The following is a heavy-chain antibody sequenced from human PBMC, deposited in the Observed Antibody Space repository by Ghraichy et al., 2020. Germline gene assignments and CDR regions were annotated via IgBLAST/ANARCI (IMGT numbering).Heavy chain of an antibody. J-gene: IGHJ4*02. V-gene: IGHV4-39*01. CDR2: LHYSGGA. CDR3: ATIYDTTGYG. D-gene: IGHD3-22*01. Sequence: SETLSLTCTVSCGSISSSNYYWGWIRQSPGKGLDWVGSLHYSGGAYYNPSLKSRITISVDSSRNQLSLQVTSVTAADTAVYYCATIYDTTGYGWVQGSLVTVSP. CDR1: CGSISSSNYY.